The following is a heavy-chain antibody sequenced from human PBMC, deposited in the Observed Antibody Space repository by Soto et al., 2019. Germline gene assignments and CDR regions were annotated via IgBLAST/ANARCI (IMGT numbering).Heavy chain of an antibody. V-gene: IGHV3-48*02. D-gene: IGHD3-22*01. CDR2: ISSSSSTI. J-gene: IGHJ4*02. CDR3: ARVTIYDSSGYPDY. Sequence: GGSLRLSCVASGFTFSSYSMNWVRQAPGKGLEWVSYISSSSSTIYYADSVKGRFTISRDNAKNSLYLQMNSLRDEDTAVYYCARVTIYDSSGYPDYWGQGTLVTVSS. CDR1: GFTFSSYS.